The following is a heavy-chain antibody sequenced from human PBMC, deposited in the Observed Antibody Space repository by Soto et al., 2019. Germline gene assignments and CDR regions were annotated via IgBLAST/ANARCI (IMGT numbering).Heavy chain of an antibody. CDR1: GFTFSSYA. V-gene: IGHV3-23*01. CDR2: ISGRGGST. CDR3: AKVKGGSGSPLGIFDY. D-gene: IGHD3-10*01. Sequence: EVQLLESGGGLVQPGGSLRLSCAASGFTFSSYAMSWVRQAPGKGLEWVSAISGRGGSTYYADSVKGRFTISRDNSKNTLYLQMNSLRAEDTAVYYCAKVKGGSGSPLGIFDYWGQGTLVTVSS. J-gene: IGHJ4*02.